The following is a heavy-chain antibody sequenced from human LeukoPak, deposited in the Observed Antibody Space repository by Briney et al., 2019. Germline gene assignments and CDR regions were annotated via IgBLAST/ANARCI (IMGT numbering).Heavy chain of an antibody. Sequence: SETLSLTCAVYDGSFSGYYWSWIRQPPGKGLEWIGEINHSGSTNYNPSLKSRVTISVDTSKNQFSLKLSSVTAADTAVYYCARGRGTARPGYYFDYWGQGTLVTVSS. D-gene: IGHD6-6*01. J-gene: IGHJ4*02. CDR2: INHSGST. CDR3: ARGRGTARPGYYFDY. V-gene: IGHV4-34*01. CDR1: DGSFSGYY.